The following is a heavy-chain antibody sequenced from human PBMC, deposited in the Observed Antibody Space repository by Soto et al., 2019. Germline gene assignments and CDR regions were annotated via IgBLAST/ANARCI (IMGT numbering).Heavy chain of an antibody. CDR3: ARDQYSSSSGVYYYYGMDV. Sequence: ASVKVSCKASGYTFTSYYMHWVRQAPGQGLEWMGIINPSGGSTSYAQKLQGRVTMTRDTSTSTVYMELSSLRSEDTDVYYCARDQYSSSSGVYYYYGMDVWGQGTTVTSP. J-gene: IGHJ6*02. D-gene: IGHD6-6*01. CDR1: GYTFTSYY. CDR2: INPSGGST. V-gene: IGHV1-46*01.